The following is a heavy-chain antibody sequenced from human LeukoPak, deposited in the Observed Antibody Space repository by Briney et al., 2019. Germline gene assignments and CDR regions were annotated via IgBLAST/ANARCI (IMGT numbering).Heavy chain of an antibody. D-gene: IGHD5-18*01. CDR3: VKGYSYHCDS. V-gene: IGHV3-74*01. J-gene: IGHJ4*02. Sequence: GGSLRLSCAASGFTFSSYWMHWVRQAPGKGLVWVARINTNGSPTQYADSVKGRFTISRDNSKNTLYLQMNSLRGEDTAVYYCVKGYSYHCDSWGQGTLVTVSS. CDR1: GFTFSSYW. CDR2: INTNGSPT.